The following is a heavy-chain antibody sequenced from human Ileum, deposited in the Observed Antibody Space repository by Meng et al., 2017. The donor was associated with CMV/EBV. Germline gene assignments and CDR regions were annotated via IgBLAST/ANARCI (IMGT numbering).Heavy chain of an antibody. V-gene: IGHV3-11*01. CDR1: GFTFSDYY. D-gene: IGHD3-10*01. Sequence: GGSLRLSCAASGFTFSDYYMSWIRQAPGKGLEWVSYISNSGTTIYYADSVKGRFTISRDNAKNSLYLQISSLRAEDTAVYYCARDSDYYGSGSYWDWGQGTLVTVSS. CDR3: ARDSDYYGSGSYWD. CDR2: ISNSGTTI. J-gene: IGHJ4*02.